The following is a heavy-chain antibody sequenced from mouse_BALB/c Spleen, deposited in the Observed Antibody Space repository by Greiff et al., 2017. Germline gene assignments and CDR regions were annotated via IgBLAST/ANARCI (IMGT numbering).Heavy chain of an antibody. J-gene: IGHJ3*01. CDR3: ARGYGNYVWFAY. CDR1: GYNFTSYW. CDR2: IYPGSGST. D-gene: IGHD2-10*02. V-gene: IGHV1-55*01. Sequence: VQLQQPGAELVKPGTSVKLSCKASGYNFTSYWINWVKLRPGQGLEWIGDIYPGSGSTNYNEKFKSKATLTVDTSSSTAYMQLSSLASEDSALYYCARGYGNYVWFAYWGQGTLVPGSA.